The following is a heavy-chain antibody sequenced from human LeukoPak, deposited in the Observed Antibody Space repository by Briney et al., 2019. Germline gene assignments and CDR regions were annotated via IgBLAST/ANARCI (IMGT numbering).Heavy chain of an antibody. D-gene: IGHD2/OR15-2a*01. CDR1: GYTFTGYY. CDR3: AREGSGGSFHAAG. Sequence: ASVKVSCKASGYTFTGYYMHWVRQAPGQGLEWMGRINPNSGGTNYAQKFQGRVTMTRDTSINTAYMELSRLRSDDTAVYYCAREGSGGSFHAAGWGQGTLVTVCS. J-gene: IGHJ4*02. V-gene: IGHV1-2*02. CDR2: INPNSGGT.